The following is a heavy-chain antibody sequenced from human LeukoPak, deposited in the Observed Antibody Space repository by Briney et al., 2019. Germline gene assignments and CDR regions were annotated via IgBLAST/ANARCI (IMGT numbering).Heavy chain of an antibody. CDR1: GFTFSSYA. D-gene: IGHD3-22*01. V-gene: IGHV3-23*01. J-gene: IGHJ4*02. Sequence: GGSLRLSCAASGFTFSSYAMSWVRQAPGKGLEWVLAISGSGGSTYYADSVKGRFTISRDNSKNTLYLQMNSLRAEDTAVYYCANYLTYYYDSSGGDYWGQGTLVTVSS. CDR2: ISGSGGST. CDR3: ANYLTYYYDSSGGDY.